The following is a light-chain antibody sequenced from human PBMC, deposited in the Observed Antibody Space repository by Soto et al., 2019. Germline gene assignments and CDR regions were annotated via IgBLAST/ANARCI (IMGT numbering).Light chain of an antibody. CDR1: NSDIGEYTF. V-gene: IGLV2-23*02. Sequence: QSALTQPASVSGAPGQSITISCTGTNSDIGEYTFVSWYGQHPGKAPKLLIFEVDKQPSGISNRFSGSKSGNTASLTISGLPPEDEGNYYCCLYGGSSNYVVFGGGTKLTVL. J-gene: IGLJ3*02. CDR3: CLYGGSSNYVV. CDR2: EVD.